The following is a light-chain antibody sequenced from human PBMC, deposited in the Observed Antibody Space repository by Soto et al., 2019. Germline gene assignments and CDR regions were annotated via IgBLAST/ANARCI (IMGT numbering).Light chain of an antibody. V-gene: IGKV3-20*01. J-gene: IGKJ1*01. Sequence: EIVFTQSPGTLSLSPGERATLSCRASQSVSSSYLAWYQQKPGQAPRLLIYGASSRATGIPDRFSGSGSGTDFTLTISGLEPEDFAVYYCQQYGSSPWTFGQGTKVDIK. CDR2: GAS. CDR3: QQYGSSPWT. CDR1: QSVSSSY.